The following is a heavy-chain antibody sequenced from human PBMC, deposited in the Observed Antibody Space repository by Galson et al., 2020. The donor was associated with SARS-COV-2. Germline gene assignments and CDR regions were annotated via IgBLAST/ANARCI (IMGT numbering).Heavy chain of an antibody. D-gene: IGHD4-17*01. J-gene: IGHJ3*02. CDR2: ISNDGSDK. Sequence: SLKISCEASGFTFNLYAMNWVRQAPGKGLEWVTVISNDGSDKHYADSVKGRFTISRDNSKNTVYLQMDSLTTEDTAVYFCARGDYGRNDGLEIWGQGTMVSVT. V-gene: IGHV3-30*04. CDR1: GFTFNLYA. CDR3: ARGDYGRNDGLEI.